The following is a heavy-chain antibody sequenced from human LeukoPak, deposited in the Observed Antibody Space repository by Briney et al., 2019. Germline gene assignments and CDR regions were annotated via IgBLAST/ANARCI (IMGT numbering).Heavy chain of an antibody. V-gene: IGHV3-21*01. D-gene: IGHD2-2*01. J-gene: IGHJ4*02. CDR3: ANHLACGSTSCPPFDS. CDR1: GFTFSSYS. CDR2: ISDRGTYI. Sequence: GGSLRLSCAASGFTFSSYSMNWVRQAPGKGLEWVSSISDRGTYIYYADSVKGRFTISRDNAKNSLYLQMNSLRAEDTAVYYCANHLACGSTSCPPFDSWGQGTLVTVSS.